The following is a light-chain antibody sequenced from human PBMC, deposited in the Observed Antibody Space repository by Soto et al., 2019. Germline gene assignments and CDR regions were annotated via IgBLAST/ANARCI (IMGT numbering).Light chain of an antibody. Sequence: EVVLTQSPATLSLSPGERATLSCRASQSVGTNLAWYQQKPGQAPRLLIYDASNRASGIPARFSGSGSETDFTLTIRSLEPEDFVVYFCQQRSNWPPEATFGKGTKLESK. J-gene: IGKJ2*01. CDR1: QSVGTN. V-gene: IGKV3-11*01. CDR3: QQRSNWPPEAT. CDR2: DAS.